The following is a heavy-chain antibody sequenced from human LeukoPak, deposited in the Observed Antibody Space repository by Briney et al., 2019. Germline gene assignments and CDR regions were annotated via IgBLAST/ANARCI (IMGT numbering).Heavy chain of an antibody. D-gene: IGHD2-21*02. CDR1: GFSFSSYS. V-gene: IGHV3-48*01. Sequence: GGSLRLSCAASGFSFSSYSMNWVRQAPGKGLEWVSYIGTTSGAIYYADSVKGRFTISRDSAKNSLYLQMNSLRAEDTAVYYCARFRTWGDKAFDYWGQGTLVTVSS. J-gene: IGHJ4*02. CDR3: ARFRTWGDKAFDY. CDR2: IGTTSGAI.